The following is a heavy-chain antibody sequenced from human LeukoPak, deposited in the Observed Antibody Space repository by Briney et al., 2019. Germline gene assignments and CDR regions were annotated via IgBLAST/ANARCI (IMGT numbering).Heavy chain of an antibody. V-gene: IGHV4-39*01. CDR1: GGSISSSSYY. D-gene: IGHD3-3*01. J-gene: IGHJ5*02. CDR3: ARGAPEVLECIFDP. Sequence: SETLSLTCTVSGGSISSSSYYWGWIRQPPGKGLEWIGSIYYSGSTYYNPSLKSRVTISVDTSKNQFSLKLSSVTAADTAVYYCARGAPEVLECIFDPWGQGTLVTVSS. CDR2: IYYSGST.